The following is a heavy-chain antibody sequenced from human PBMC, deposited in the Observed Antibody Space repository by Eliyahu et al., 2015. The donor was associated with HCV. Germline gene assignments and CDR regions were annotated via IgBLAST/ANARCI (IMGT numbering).Heavy chain of an antibody. V-gene: IGHV3-33*03. J-gene: IGHJ3*01. D-gene: IGHD5-24*01. Sequence: QVQLVESGGGVVQPGTSLRLSCAASGFTFSPYGIHWVRQAPGKGLEWVGXIWYDGTGQYYADSVKGRFTISKDNSKNTLHLQMDSLRVEDTAIYYCAGEVAIRDVGAFDFWGQGTMVTVSS. CDR3: AGEVAIRDVGAFDF. CDR2: IWYDGTGQ. CDR1: GFTFSPYG.